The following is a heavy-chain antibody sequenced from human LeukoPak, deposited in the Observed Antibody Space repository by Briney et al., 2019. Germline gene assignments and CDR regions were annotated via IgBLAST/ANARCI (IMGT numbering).Heavy chain of an antibody. CDR1: GGSFSGYY. J-gene: IGHJ5*02. Sequence: PSETLSLTCGVYGGSFSGYYWTWIRQSPGKGLEWIGEINYVGSINYNPSLKSRVTISVDTSKSQFSLKLTSVTAADTAVYYCARQWVLQRGTNRFDPWGQGTLVTVSS. D-gene: IGHD1-26*01. CDR2: INYVGSI. V-gene: IGHV4-34*01. CDR3: ARQWVLQRGTNRFDP.